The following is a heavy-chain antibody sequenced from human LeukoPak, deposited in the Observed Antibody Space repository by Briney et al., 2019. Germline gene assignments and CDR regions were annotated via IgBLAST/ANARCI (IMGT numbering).Heavy chain of an antibody. J-gene: IGHJ3*02. CDR1: GGTFSSYA. V-gene: IGHV1-69*04. CDR3: ASLAAAGFDAFDI. CDR2: IIPILGIA. D-gene: IGHD6-13*01. Sequence: GASVKVSCKASGGTFSSYAISWVRQAPGQGLEWMGRIIPILGIANYAQKFQGRVTITADKSTSTAYMELSSLRSEDTAVYYCASLAAAGFDAFDIWGQGTMVTVSS.